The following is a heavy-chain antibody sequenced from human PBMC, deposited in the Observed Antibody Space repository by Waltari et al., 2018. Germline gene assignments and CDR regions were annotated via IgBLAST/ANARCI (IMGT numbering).Heavy chain of an antibody. CDR2: IYHSGTT. CDR1: GYSISSGYY. D-gene: IGHD3-10*01. J-gene: IGHJ5*02. CDR3: ARDPTKGVYNWFDP. Sequence: QVQLQESGPGLVKPSETLSLTCAVSGYSISSGYYWGWIRQPPGKGLEWIGSIYHSGTTHYNSSRKGRATISVHPTKNQFSLEISSTTAADTAVYYCARDPTKGVYNWFDPWGQGILVIVSS. V-gene: IGHV4-38-2*02.